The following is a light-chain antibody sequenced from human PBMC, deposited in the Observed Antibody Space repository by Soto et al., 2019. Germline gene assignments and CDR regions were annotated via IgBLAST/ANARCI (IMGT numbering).Light chain of an antibody. J-gene: IGLJ2*01. V-gene: IGLV2-14*03. CDR2: DVS. Sequence: QSVLTQPASVSGSPGQSITISCTGTSSDVGGYNFVSWYQHHPGKAPKLMIYDVSNRPSGVSHRVSGSKSGNTASLTISGLQAEDEADYYCSSYTNNYSVVFGGGTKLTVL. CDR1: SSDVGGYNF. CDR3: SSYTNNYSVV.